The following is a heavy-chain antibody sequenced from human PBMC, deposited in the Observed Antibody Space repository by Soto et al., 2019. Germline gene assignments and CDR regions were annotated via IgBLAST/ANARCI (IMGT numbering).Heavy chain of an antibody. D-gene: IGHD5-18*01. CDR2: IYPGDSDT. Sequence: VKISCKGSGYSFTSYWIGWVRQMPGKGLEWMGIIYPGDSDTRYSPSFQGQVTISADTSISTAYLQWSSLKASDTAMYYCARLNTAMVTLNYYYGMDVWGQGTTVTVSS. CDR3: ARLNTAMVTLNYYYGMDV. V-gene: IGHV5-51*01. J-gene: IGHJ6*02. CDR1: GYSFTSYW.